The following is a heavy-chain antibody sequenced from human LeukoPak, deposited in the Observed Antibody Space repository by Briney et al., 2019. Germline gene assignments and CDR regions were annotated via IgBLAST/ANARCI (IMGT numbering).Heavy chain of an antibody. CDR2: IYYSGST. CDR3: VRVFPLRELYSGPTYAFDI. Sequence: SETLSLTCTVSGGSISSYYWSWIRQPPGKGLEWIGYIYYSGSTNYNPSLKSRVTISVDTSKNQFSLKLSSVTAADTAVYYCVRVFPLRELYSGPTYAFDIWGQGTMVTVSS. J-gene: IGHJ3*02. V-gene: IGHV4-59*01. D-gene: IGHD1-26*01. CDR1: GGSISSYY.